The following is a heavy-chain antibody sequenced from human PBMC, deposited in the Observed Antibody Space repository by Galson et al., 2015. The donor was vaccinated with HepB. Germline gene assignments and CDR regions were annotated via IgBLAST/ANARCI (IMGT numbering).Heavy chain of an antibody. CDR2: INPNSGGT. J-gene: IGHJ4*02. CDR3: ARARRIVVVPAAPYFDY. V-gene: IGHV1-2*06. Sequence: SVKVSCKASGYTFTGYYMHWVRQAPGQGLEWMGRINPNSGGTNYAQKFQGRVTMTRDTSISTAYMELSRLRSDDTAVYYCARARRIVVVPAAPYFDYWGQGTLVTVSS. D-gene: IGHD2-2*01. CDR1: GYTFTGYY.